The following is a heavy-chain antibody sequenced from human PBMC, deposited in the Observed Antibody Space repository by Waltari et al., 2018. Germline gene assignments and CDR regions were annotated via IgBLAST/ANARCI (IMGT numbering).Heavy chain of an antibody. Sequence: EVQLVETGGGLVQPGGSLTLSCAASGFTVSSIYMSWVRQAPGKGLEWVSVIYIAGGTYYADSVKGRFTISRDHSKNTLDLQMNSLRAEDTAIYYCARDDPLTSGGGFDVWGQGTMVTVSS. J-gene: IGHJ3*01. CDR1: GFTVSSIY. D-gene: IGHD2-15*01. CDR2: IYIAGGT. V-gene: IGHV3-53*02. CDR3: ARDDPLTSGGGFDV.